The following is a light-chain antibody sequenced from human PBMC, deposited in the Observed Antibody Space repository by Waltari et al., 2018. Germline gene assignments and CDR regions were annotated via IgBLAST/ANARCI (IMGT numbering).Light chain of an antibody. Sequence: DVQMTQSPSTLSASVGDTVSITCRASQSIMSWLAWYQQKAGKAPKVLISKASTLESGVTLRFSGSESGTEFTLTISNLQPDDFATYYCQQYNTDYTFGQGTILEIK. J-gene: IGKJ2*01. CDR2: KAS. CDR1: QSIMSW. CDR3: QQYNTDYT. V-gene: IGKV1-5*03.